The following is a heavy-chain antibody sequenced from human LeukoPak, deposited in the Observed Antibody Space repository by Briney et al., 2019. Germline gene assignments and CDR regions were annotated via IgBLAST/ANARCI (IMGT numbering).Heavy chain of an antibody. V-gene: IGHV4-30-4*01. CDR1: GGSISSGDYY. J-gene: IGHJ4*02. D-gene: IGHD1-7*01. CDR2: IYYSGST. Sequence: SETLSLTCTVSGGSISSGDYYWSWIRQPPGKGLAWIGYIYYSGSTYYNPSLKSRVTISVDTSKNQFSLKLSSVSASDTAVYYCARSVKMELHYFDYWGQGTLVTVSS. CDR3: ARSVKMELHYFDY.